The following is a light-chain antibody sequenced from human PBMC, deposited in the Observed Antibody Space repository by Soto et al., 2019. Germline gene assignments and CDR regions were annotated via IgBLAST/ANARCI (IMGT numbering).Light chain of an antibody. CDR2: VGTGGIVG. CDR3: GADHGSGSNCVV. J-gene: IGLJ2*01. Sequence: QPVLTQPPSASASLGASVTLTCTLSSGYSNYKVDWYQQRPGKAARFVMRVGTGGIVGSKGDGIPDRFSVLGSGLNRYLTIKNVQEEDESDCHCGADHGSGSNCVVFGGGTKVTVL. CDR1: SGYSNYK. V-gene: IGLV9-49*01.